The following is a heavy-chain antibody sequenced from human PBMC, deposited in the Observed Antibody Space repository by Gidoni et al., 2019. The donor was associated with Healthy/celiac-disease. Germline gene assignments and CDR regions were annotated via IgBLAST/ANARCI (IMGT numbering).Heavy chain of an antibody. D-gene: IGHD2-15*01. V-gene: IGHV3-30-3*01. CDR2: ISYDGSNK. Sequence: QVQLVESGGGVVQPGRSLRLSCAASGCTFSSYAMHWVRQAPGKGLEWVAVISYDGSNKYYADSVKGRFTISRDNSKNTLYLQMNSLRAEDTAVYYCARGRCARGGSCDKDAFDIWGQGTMVTVSS. CDR1: GCTFSSYA. CDR3: ARGRCARGGSCDKDAFDI. J-gene: IGHJ3*02.